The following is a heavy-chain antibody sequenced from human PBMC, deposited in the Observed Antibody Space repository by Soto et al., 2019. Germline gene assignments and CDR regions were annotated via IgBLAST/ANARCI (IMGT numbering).Heavy chain of an antibody. V-gene: IGHV4-59*12. CDR2: IYYNVNT. CDR3: ARSSNYYYYGMDV. Sequence: PSETLSLTCTVSGGSISSYYWSWIRQPPGKGLEWIGYIYYNVNTNYNPSLKSRVTISVDTSKNQFSLKLSSVTAADTAVYYCARSSNYYYYGMDVWGQGTTVTVSS. CDR1: GGSISSYY. J-gene: IGHJ6*02.